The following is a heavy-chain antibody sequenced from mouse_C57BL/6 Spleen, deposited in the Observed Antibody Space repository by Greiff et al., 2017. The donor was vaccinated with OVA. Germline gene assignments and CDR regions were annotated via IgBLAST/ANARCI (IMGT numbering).Heavy chain of an antibody. J-gene: IGHJ1*03. D-gene: IGHD1-1*01. CDR2: IDPEDGET. Sequence: VQLQQSGAELVKPGASVKLSCTASGFNINDYYMHWVKQRTEQGLEWIGRIDPEDGETKYAPQFQGKATITADTSSNTAYLLLSSLTSEDTAVDYCARYYGSSYWYFDVWGTGTTVTVSS. V-gene: IGHV14-2*01. CDR3: ARYYGSSYWYFDV. CDR1: GFNINDYY.